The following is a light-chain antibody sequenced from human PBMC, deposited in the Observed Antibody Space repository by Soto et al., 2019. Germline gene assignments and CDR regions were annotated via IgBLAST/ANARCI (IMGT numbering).Light chain of an antibody. CDR1: SSDVGAYNY. CDR2: DVS. Sequence: QSALTLSASVSGSPGQSITISCTGTSSDVGAYNYVSWYQQHPGKAPKVMIHDVSNRPSGVSSRFSGSKSGNTASLTISGLQAEDEADYYCSSYTSSSTPYVFGTGTKLTVL. J-gene: IGLJ1*01. CDR3: SSYTSSSTPYV. V-gene: IGLV2-14*01.